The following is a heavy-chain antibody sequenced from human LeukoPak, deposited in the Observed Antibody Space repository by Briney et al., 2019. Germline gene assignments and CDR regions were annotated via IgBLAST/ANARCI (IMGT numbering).Heavy chain of an antibody. J-gene: IGHJ4*02. CDR1: GGSISNYY. V-gene: IGHV4-59*08. D-gene: IGHD6-19*01. Sequence: PWETLSLTCTVSGGSISNYYWSWIRQSPGKGLEWIRYIYYSGSTNHNPSLKSRVTISVDASKNQFSLKLRSVTAADTAVYYCARHSSSGWHDFDYWGQGTLVTVSS. CDR2: IYYSGST. CDR3: ARHSSSGWHDFDY.